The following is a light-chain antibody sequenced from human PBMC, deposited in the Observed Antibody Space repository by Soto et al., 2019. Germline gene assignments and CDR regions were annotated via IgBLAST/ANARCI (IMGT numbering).Light chain of an antibody. J-gene: IGKJ1*01. CDR3: QQRSNWPGT. Sequence: EIVLTQSPDTLSLSPGERAPLCCRASQSVSSNLAWYQQKPGQAPRLLIYNASNRATGIPDSFSGSGSGTDFSLTISSLEPEDFAVYYCQQRSNWPGTFGQGTKVDIK. CDR2: NAS. V-gene: IGKV3-11*01. CDR1: QSVSSN.